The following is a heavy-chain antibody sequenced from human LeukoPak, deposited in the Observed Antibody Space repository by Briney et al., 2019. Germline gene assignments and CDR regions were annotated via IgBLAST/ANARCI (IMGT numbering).Heavy chain of an antibody. V-gene: IGHV3-23*01. CDR1: GFTFSSYA. Sequence: PGGSLRLSCAASGFTFSSYAISWVRQAPGKGLEWVSAISGSGGSTYYADSVKGRFTISRDNSKNTLYLQMNSLRAEDTAVYYCAKRLMVEYYFDYWGQGTLVTVSS. CDR3: AKRLMVEYYFDY. J-gene: IGHJ4*02. D-gene: IGHD2-8*01. CDR2: ISGSGGST.